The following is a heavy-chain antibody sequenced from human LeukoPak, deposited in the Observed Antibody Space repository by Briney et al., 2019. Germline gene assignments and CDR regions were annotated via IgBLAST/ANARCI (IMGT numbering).Heavy chain of an antibody. V-gene: IGHV3-23*01. J-gene: IGHJ4*02. Sequence: GGSLRLSCGASGFTFSRYAMSWVRQAPGKGLQWVSQIDGSGAALYYADSVRGRFTISRDNSKNTLFLQMNSLRAEDTAVYYCARRAGIYSHPYDYWGQGTLVTVSS. CDR2: IDGSGAAL. D-gene: IGHD1-14*01. CDR3: ARRAGIYSHPYDY. CDR1: GFTFSRYA.